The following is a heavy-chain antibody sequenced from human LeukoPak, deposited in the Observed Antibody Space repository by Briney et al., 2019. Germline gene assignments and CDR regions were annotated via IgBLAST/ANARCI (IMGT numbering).Heavy chain of an antibody. CDR3: AKDYRFLEWLLLEPMNDAFDI. V-gene: IGHV3-23*01. CDR2: ISGSGGST. J-gene: IGHJ3*02. D-gene: IGHD3-3*01. Sequence: PGGSLRLSCAASGFTLSSYAMSWVRQAPGKGLEWVSAISGSGGSTYYADSVKGRFTISRDNSKNTLYLQMNSLRAEDTAVYYCAKDYRFLEWLLLEPMNDAFDIWGQGTMVTVSS. CDR1: GFTLSSYA.